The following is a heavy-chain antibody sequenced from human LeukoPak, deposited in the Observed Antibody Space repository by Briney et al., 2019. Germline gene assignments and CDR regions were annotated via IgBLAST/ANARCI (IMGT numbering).Heavy chain of an antibody. CDR3: ARDFARNSGDYGNDGFDI. CDR1: GGSVNLYY. CDR2: ISYSGNV. Sequence: PSETLSLTCSVSGGSVNLYYWTWVRQPPGKGLEWIGYISYSGNVYYNPSLKSRVTITLDTSKKQVSLRLSSVTAADTAVYFCARDFARNSGDYGNDGFDIWGQGTMVTVS. V-gene: IGHV4-59*02. D-gene: IGHD4-17*01. J-gene: IGHJ3*02.